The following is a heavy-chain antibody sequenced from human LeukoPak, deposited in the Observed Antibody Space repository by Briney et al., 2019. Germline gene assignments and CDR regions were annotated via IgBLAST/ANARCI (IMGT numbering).Heavy chain of an antibody. D-gene: IGHD2-15*01. CDR1: GGSIGSSSYY. J-gene: IGHJ4*02. CDR2: IYYSGST. Sequence: SETLSLTCTVSGGSIGSSSYYWGWLRQPPGTGLEWIGSIYYSGSTYYNPSLKSRVTISVDTSKNQFSLKLSSVTAADTAVYYCARREEWWFYWGQGTLVTVSS. V-gene: IGHV4-39*01. CDR3: ARREEWWFY.